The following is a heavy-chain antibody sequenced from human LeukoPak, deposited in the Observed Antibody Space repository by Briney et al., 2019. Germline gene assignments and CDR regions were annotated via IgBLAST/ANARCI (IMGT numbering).Heavy chain of an antibody. Sequence: PSETLSLTCTVSGGSISSTSYYWVWIRQPPGQGLEWIGTIYFSGSTYYNPSLESRVSISVDTSKSQFSLKLTSVTAADTAFYYCARQGGFLLAYCSGANCYEGAFDIWGQGTMVTVSS. V-gene: IGHV4-39*01. J-gene: IGHJ3*02. CDR3: ARQGGFLLAYCSGANCYEGAFDI. D-gene: IGHD2-2*01. CDR1: GGSISSTSYY. CDR2: IYFSGST.